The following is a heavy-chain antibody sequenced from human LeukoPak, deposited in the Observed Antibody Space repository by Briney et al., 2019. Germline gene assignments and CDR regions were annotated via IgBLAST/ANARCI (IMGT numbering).Heavy chain of an antibody. D-gene: IGHD4-11*01. CDR1: GFTFSDAW. J-gene: IGHJ5*02. Sequence: GSLRLSCAASGFTFSDAWMTWVRQPPGKGLEWIGEINHSGSTNYNPSLKSRVTISVDTSKNQFSLKLSSVTAADTAVYYCARDRRHDYSKEDWFDPWGQGTLVTVSS. CDR2: INHSGST. CDR3: ARDRRHDYSKEDWFDP. V-gene: IGHV4-34*01.